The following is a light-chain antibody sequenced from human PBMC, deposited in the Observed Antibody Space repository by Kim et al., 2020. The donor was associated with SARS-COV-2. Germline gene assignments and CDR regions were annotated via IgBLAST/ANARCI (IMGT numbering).Light chain of an antibody. CDR1: QGISSS. CDR3: QQYITYPYT. V-gene: IGKV1-16*01. J-gene: IGKJ2*01. Sequence: ASVGDRVTITCRASQGISSSLAWFQQKPGKAPNSLIYAASSLHAGVPSRFSGSGSGTDFTLTITSLQPEDFATYYCQQYITYPYTFGQGTKLEI. CDR2: AAS.